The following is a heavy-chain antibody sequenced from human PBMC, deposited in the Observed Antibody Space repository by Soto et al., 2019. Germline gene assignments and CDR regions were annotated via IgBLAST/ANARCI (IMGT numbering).Heavy chain of an antibody. CDR2: IYYSGDT. D-gene: IGHD1-26*01. V-gene: IGHV4-30-4*02. J-gene: IGHJ4*02. Sequence: SETLSLTCTVSGDSIINGEYYWTWIRQPPGKGLEWIGYIYYSGDTYYNPSLKSRVMISVDTSKNQFSLKLSSVTAADTAVYYCARRYGGNFDFWGQGTLVTVSS. CDR1: GDSIINGEYY. CDR3: ARRYGGNFDF.